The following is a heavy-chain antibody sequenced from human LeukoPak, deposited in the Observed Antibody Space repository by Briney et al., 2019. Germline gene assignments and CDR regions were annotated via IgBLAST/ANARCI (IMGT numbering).Heavy chain of an antibody. J-gene: IGHJ4*02. CDR1: GYTLTELS. CDR3: ARDEYCSNGVCYGPFDY. Sequence: ASVKVSCKVSGYTLTELSMHWVRQAPGQGLEWMGWINPNRGGTNNAQKFQGRVTTTKDTSISTAYMELSRLRPDDTAVYYCARDEYCSNGVCYGPFDYWGEETLVTVSS. V-gene: IGHV1-2*02. CDR2: INPNRGGT. D-gene: IGHD2-8*01.